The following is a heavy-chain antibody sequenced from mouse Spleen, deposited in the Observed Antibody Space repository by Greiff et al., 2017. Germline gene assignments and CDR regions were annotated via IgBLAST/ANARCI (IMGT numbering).Heavy chain of an antibody. J-gene: IGHJ2*01. CDR3: ARSGYGDY. Sequence: VQLQQPGAELVKPGASVKLSCKASGYTFTSYWMQWVKQRPGQGLEWIGEIDPSDSYTNYNQKFKGKATLTVDTSSSTAYMQLSSLTSEDSAVYYCARSGYGDYWGQGTTLTVSS. V-gene: IGHV1-50*01. CDR1: GYTFTSYW. CDR2: IDPSDSYT. D-gene: IGHD2-10*02.